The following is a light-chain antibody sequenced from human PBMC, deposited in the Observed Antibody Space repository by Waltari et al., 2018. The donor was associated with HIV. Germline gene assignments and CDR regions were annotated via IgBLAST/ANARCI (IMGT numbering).Light chain of an antibody. CDR3: QQYNNWPPLT. J-gene: IGKJ4*01. Sequence: EIVMTQSPATLSVSPGERATLSCRASQSVSSNLAWYQQKPGQAPRLLIYGASTSATGIPARFSGSGSGTEVTLTISRLQSEDFAVYYCQQYNNWPPLTFGGGSKVEIK. CDR2: GAS. V-gene: IGKV3-15*01. CDR1: QSVSSN.